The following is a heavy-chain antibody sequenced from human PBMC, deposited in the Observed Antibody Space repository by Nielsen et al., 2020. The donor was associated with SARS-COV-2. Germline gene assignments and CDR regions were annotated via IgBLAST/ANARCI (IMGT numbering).Heavy chain of an antibody. J-gene: IGHJ6*02. V-gene: IGHV3-30*19. CDR2: IWYDGSNK. CDR3: AREMRAYYYGMDV. CDR1: GFTFSSYG. Sequence: GGSLRLSCAASGFTFSSYGMHWVRQAPGKGLEWVAVIWYDGSNKYYADSVKGRFTISRDNSKNTLYLQMNSLRAEDTAVYYCAREMRAYYYGMDVWGQGTTVTVSS.